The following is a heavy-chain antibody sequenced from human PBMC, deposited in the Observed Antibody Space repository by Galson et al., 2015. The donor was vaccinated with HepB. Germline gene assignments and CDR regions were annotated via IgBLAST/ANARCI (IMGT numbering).Heavy chain of an antibody. CDR3: RGWLGTFDS. CDR1: GFTVSNTE. V-gene: IGHV3-53*01. J-gene: IGHJ4*02. D-gene: IGHD6-19*01. Sequence: SLRLSCAASGFTVSNTEMSWVRQAPGKGLEWVSLFFGDGTTYYADSVKGRFTISRDNSKNTVFLQMNSLRAEDAAVYYCRGWLGTFDSWGQGLLVTVSS. CDR2: FFGDGTT.